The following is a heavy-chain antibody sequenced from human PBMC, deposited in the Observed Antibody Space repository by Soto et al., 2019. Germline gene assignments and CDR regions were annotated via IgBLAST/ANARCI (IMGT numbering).Heavy chain of an antibody. V-gene: IGHV4-30-4*01. Sequence: SLTCTVSGGSISSGDYYWSWIRQPPGKGLEWIGYIYYSGSTYYNPSLKSRVTISVDTSKNQFSLKLSSVTAADTAVYYCARASSIAARFYYYYYGMDVWGQGTTVTVSS. J-gene: IGHJ6*02. D-gene: IGHD6-6*01. CDR2: IYYSGST. CDR3: ARASSIAARFYYYYYGMDV. CDR1: GGSISSGDYY.